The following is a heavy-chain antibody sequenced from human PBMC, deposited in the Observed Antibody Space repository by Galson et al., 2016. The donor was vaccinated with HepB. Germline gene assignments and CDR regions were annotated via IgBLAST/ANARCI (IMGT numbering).Heavy chain of an antibody. CDR1: GFIFSNSG. CDR2: IWYDGSLH. CDR3: VKSRGYNYGFSDA. Sequence: SLRLSCAASGFIFSNSGMHWVRQAPGKGLEWVAVIWYDGSLHYTSDSVEGRFTISRDNSNSTVFLQMDSLTAEDTAMYYCVKSRGYNYGFSDAWGQGTLVTVSS. J-gene: IGHJ5*02. V-gene: IGHV3-33*03. D-gene: IGHD5-18*01.